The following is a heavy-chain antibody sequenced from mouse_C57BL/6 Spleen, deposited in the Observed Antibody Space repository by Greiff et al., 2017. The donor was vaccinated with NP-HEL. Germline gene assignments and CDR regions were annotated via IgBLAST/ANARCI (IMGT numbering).Heavy chain of an antibody. Sequence: EVQLQQSGPELVKPGASVKMSCKASGYTFTDYNMHWVKQSHGKSLEWIGYINPNNGGTSYNQKFKGKATLTVNKSSSTAYMQLRSLTSEDSAVYYCATMVTYWYFDVWGTGTTVTVSS. J-gene: IGHJ1*03. CDR3: ATMVTYWYFDV. CDR2: INPNNGGT. CDR1: GYTFTDYN. V-gene: IGHV1-22*01. D-gene: IGHD2-2*01.